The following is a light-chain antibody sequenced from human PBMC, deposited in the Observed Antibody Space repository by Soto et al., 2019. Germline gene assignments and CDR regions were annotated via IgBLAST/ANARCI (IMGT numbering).Light chain of an antibody. J-gene: IGKJ4*01. V-gene: IGKV3D-15*02. CDR1: QSVSIN. Sequence: EIVMTQSPATLSVSPGERATLSCRASQSVSINLAWYQQRPGQAPRLLMYSASNRATGIPDRFSGSGSGTDFTLTISGLEPEDFAVYYCQQYGNSPLTFGGGTKVDIK. CDR2: SAS. CDR3: QQYGNSPLT.